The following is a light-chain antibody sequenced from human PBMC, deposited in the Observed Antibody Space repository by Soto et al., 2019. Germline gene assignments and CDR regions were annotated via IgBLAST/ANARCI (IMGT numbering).Light chain of an antibody. J-gene: IGLJ1*01. V-gene: IGLV2-8*01. CDR2: EVT. CDR3: CSLAGGNIREV. Sequence: QSVLTQPPSASGSPGQSVTISCTGSSSDVGGYNYVSWYQQHPGKAPKLLIYEVTKRPSGVPDRFSGSKSGNTASLTVSGLQAEDEADYYCCSLAGGNIREVFGTGTKVTVL. CDR1: SSDVGGYNY.